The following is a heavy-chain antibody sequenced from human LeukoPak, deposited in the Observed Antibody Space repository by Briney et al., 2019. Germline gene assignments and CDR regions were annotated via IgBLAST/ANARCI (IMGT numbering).Heavy chain of an antibody. J-gene: IGHJ4*02. Sequence: GGSLRLSCAASGFTVSSNCMSWVRQAPGKGLEWVPTIYGGGSTFYADSVKGRFIISRDNSKNTLYLQMNSLRVEDTALYYCARESAAAVGKGYWGQGTLVTVSS. CDR3: ARESAAAVGKGY. CDR2: IYGGGST. D-gene: IGHD6-13*01. CDR1: GFTVSSNC. V-gene: IGHV3-66*01.